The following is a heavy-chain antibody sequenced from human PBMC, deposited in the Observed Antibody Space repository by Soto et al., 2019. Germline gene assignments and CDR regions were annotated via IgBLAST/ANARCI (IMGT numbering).Heavy chain of an antibody. CDR3: ARDYKSGLGPKAPLDY. Sequence: PSQTLSLTCAISGDSVSSNSAAWNWIRQSPSRGLEWLGRTYYRSKWYNDYAVSVKSRITINPDTSKNQFSLQLNSVTPDDTAVYYCARDYKSGLGPKAPLDYWGQGTLVTVSS. V-gene: IGHV6-1*01. J-gene: IGHJ4*02. CDR2: TYYRSKWYN. D-gene: IGHD3-10*01. CDR1: GDSVSSNSAA.